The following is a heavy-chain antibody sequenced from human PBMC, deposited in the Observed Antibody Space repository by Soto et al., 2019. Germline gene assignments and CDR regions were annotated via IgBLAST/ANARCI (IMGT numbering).Heavy chain of an antibody. CDR2: INYSGST. CDR3: VRARRPSIAAADFWFDP. J-gene: IGHJ5*02. Sequence: SETLSLTCTVSGASISSYHWSWIRQPPGKRLEWIGHINYSGSTNYNPSLKSRVSISLDTSKNQFSLKLSSVTAADTAVYYCVRARRPSIAAADFWFDPWGQGTLVNVSS. D-gene: IGHD6-13*01. CDR1: GASISSYH. V-gene: IGHV4-59*01.